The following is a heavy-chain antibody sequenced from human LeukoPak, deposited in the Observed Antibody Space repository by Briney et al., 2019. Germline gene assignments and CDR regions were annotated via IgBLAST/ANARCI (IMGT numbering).Heavy chain of an antibody. CDR2: SIPIFGIA. J-gene: IGHJ6*02. CDR3: ARVEMATTKYYYGMDV. CDR1: GGTFSSYA. D-gene: IGHD5-24*01. Sequence: GSSVKVSCKASGGTFSSYAISWVRQAPGQGLEWMGRSIPIFGIANYAQKFQGRVTITADKSTSTAYMELSSLRSEDTAVYYCARVEMATTKYYYGMDVWGQGTTVTVSS. V-gene: IGHV1-69*04.